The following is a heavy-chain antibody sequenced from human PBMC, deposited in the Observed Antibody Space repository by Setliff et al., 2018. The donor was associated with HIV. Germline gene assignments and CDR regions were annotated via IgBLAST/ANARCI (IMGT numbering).Heavy chain of an antibody. V-gene: IGHV4-31*03. J-gene: IGHJ4*02. D-gene: IGHD6-6*01. Sequence: SETLSLTCSVSGVSVGSGDYYWHWIRQHPEEALEWIGYIFHSGDTYYNPSLKSRISMSVDTSKNHFPLELTSLTAADTAVYYCATRPRIAARPFDYWGQGMLVTVSS. CDR1: GVSVGSGDYY. CDR2: IFHSGDT. CDR3: ATRPRIAARPFDY.